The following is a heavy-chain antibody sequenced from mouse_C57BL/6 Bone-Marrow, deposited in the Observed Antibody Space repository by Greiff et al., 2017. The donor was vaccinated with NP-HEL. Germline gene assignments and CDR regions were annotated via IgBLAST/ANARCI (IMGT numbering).Heavy chain of an antibody. CDR3: ARHEVRLGREREYYLDY. Sequence: VQLQQSGAELVKPGASVKLSCKASGYTFTEYTIHWVKQRSGQGLEWIGWFYPGSGSIKYNEKFKDKATLTTDKSTSTVYMELSRWTTEDSAVYICARHEVRLGREREYYLDYWGQDTTLTVSS. CDR1: GYTFTEYT. V-gene: IGHV1-62-2*01. J-gene: IGHJ2*01. D-gene: IGHD4-1*01. CDR2: FYPGSGSI.